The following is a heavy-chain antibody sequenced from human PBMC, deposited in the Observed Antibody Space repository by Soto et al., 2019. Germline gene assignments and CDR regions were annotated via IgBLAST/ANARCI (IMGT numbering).Heavy chain of an antibody. CDR2: ISLYTGNT. CDR1: GYIFVNYG. CDR3: VMVDNYVTPTPQDV. J-gene: IGHJ6*02. Sequence: QVQLVQSGDEVKKPGASVKVSCKASGYIFVNYGIAWVRQAPGQGLEWMGWISLYTGNTHSATKVQGRLTMTTDTSTRTAYMDLRSLTSDDTAVYYCVMVDNYVTPTPQDVWGQGTMVTVSS. D-gene: IGHD3-16*01. V-gene: IGHV1-18*01.